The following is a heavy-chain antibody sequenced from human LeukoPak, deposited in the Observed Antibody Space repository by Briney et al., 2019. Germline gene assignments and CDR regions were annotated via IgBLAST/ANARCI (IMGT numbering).Heavy chain of an antibody. CDR1: GGSISSYY. J-gene: IGHJ5*02. CDR2: IYTSGST. D-gene: IGHD3-10*01. Sequence: SETLSLTCTFSGGSISSYYWSWIRQPAGKGLEWIGRIYTSGSTNYNPSLKSRVTMSVDTSKNQFSLKLSSVTAADTAVYYCARVGSVLLWFGEHSGDWFDPWGQGTLVTVSS. CDR3: ARVGSVLLWFGEHSGDWFDP. V-gene: IGHV4-4*07.